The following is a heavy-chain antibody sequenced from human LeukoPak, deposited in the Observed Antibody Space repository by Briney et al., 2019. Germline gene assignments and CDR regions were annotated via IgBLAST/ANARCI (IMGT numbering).Heavy chain of an antibody. CDR2: INHSGST. D-gene: IGHD3-22*01. J-gene: IGHJ4*02. CDR3: ARGRYYYDSSGYYYSFKFDY. V-gene: IGHV4-34*01. Sequence: PSETLSLTCAVYGGSFSGYYWSWIRQPPGKGLEWIGEINHSGSTNYNPSLKSRVTISVDTSKNQFSLKLSSVTAADTAVYYCARGRYYYDSSGYYYSFKFDYWGQGTLVTVSS. CDR1: GGSFSGYY.